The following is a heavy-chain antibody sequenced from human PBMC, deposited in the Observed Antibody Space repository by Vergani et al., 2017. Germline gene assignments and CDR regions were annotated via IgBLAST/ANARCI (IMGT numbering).Heavy chain of an antibody. Sequence: QAQILQSGGGVVQPGGSLRLSCTLSGFTLNTYGIHWVRQAPGKGLEWVSFIRYDGSSEYYGDSVKGRFTISRDKSQNTVNLQMDSLRTEDTAVYFCANSVVAGNVGVAYFGMDVWGRQTTVTVSS. J-gene: IGHJ6*01. D-gene: IGHD2-15*01. CDR3: ANSVVAGNVGVAYFGMDV. CDR1: GFTLNTYG. CDR2: IRYDGSSE. V-gene: IGHV3-30*02.